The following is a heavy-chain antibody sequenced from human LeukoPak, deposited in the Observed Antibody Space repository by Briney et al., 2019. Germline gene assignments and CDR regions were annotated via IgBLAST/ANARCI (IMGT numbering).Heavy chain of an antibody. Sequence: NPSETLSLTCTVSGGSISSYYWSWIRQPPGKGLEWIGYIYYSGSTNYNPSLKSRVTISVDTSKNQFSLKLSSVTAADTAVYYCAREDSSSWSLGPWGQGTLVTVSS. CDR1: GGSISSYY. D-gene: IGHD6-13*01. J-gene: IGHJ5*02. CDR3: AREDSSSWSLGP. CDR2: IYYSGST. V-gene: IGHV4-59*01.